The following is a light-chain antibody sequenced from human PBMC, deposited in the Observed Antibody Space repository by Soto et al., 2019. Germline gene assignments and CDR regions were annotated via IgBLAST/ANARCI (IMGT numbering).Light chain of an antibody. CDR1: QIVSTTY. V-gene: IGKV3-20*01. CDR3: QLNATSPLYT. J-gene: IGKJ2*01. CDR2: GSS. Sequence: EIVLTQSPGTLSLSPGERATLSCRASQIVSTTYLAWYQQKPSQAPRLLIYGSSSRAPGIPDRFSGSGSGTDFTLTISSMEPEDLLVYYCQLNATSPLYTFGQGTKLEI.